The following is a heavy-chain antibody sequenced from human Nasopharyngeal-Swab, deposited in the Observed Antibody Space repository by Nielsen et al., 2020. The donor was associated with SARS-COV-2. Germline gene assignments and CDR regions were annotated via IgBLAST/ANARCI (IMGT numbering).Heavy chain of an antibody. V-gene: IGHV3-23*01. D-gene: IGHD5-18*01. CDR2: ISGSGGST. CDR3: AKDLSRVGYSYCYGDY. J-gene: IGHJ4*02. CDR1: GFTFSSYA. Sequence: GESLKISWAAAGFTFSSYAMSWVRQAPGKGLEWVSAISGSGGSTYYADSVKCRFTISRDNSKNTLYLQMNSLRAEDTAVYYCAKDLSRVGYSYCYGDYWGQGTLVTVSS.